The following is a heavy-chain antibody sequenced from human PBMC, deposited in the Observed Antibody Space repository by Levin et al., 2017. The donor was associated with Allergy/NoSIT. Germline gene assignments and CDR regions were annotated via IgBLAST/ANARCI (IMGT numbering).Heavy chain of an antibody. D-gene: IGHD3-10*02. Sequence: GGSLRLSCAASAFTFSNYGMHWVRQAPGKGLEWVAFISYDGSKKYIADSVKGRFTISRDNSKKTLNLQMNGLTAEDTALYYCAKGRYWVRGLFISGDFDFWGQGTLVTVSS. J-gene: IGHJ4*02. CDR3: AKGRYWVRGLFISGDFDF. CDR2: ISYDGSKK. CDR1: AFTFSNYG. V-gene: IGHV3-30*18.